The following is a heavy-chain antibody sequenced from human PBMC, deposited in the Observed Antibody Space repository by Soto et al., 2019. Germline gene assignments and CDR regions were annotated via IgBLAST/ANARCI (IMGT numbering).Heavy chain of an antibody. CDR2: IWFDGSDA. D-gene: IGHD2-15*01. J-gene: IGHJ6*02. CDR3: AREGYCSGGGCSGGMDV. V-gene: IGHV3-33*01. Sequence: QAPLVESGGGVVRPGRSQRLSCAASGFTFSGYGMHWVRQAPGKGLEWVAFIWFDGSDALYSDSVKGRFTISRDNSKNTLFLQLNSLRGDDTAVYYCAREGYCSGGGCSGGMDVWGQGTKVTVSS. CDR1: GFTFSGYG.